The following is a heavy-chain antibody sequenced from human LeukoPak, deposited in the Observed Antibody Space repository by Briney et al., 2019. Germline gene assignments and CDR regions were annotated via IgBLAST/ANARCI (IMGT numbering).Heavy chain of an antibody. J-gene: IGHJ4*02. D-gene: IGHD1-7*01. CDR2: ISAFNGNT. CDR1: GYTFTSYG. CDR3: ARASGITVTKSAY. V-gene: IGHV1-18*01. Sequence: GASVKVSCKASGYTFTSYGISWMRQAPGQGLEWMGWISAFNGNTNDAHKVQGRVTMTTDTSTSTAYMELRSLRSDDTALYYCARASGITVTKSAYCGQGTLVAVTA.